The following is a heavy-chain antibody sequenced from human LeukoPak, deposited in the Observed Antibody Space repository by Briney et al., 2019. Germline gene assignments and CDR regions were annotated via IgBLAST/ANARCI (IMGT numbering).Heavy chain of an antibody. Sequence: GASVKVSCKASGYTFTSYGISWVRQAPGQGLEWMGWISAYNGNTNCAQKLQGRVTMTTDTSTSTAYMELRSLRSDDTAVYYCARDGRRYCSSTSCPPDPWGQGTLVTVSS. CDR2: ISAYNGNT. CDR3: ARDGRRYCSSTSCPPDP. CDR1: GYTFTSYG. J-gene: IGHJ5*02. V-gene: IGHV1-18*01. D-gene: IGHD2-2*01.